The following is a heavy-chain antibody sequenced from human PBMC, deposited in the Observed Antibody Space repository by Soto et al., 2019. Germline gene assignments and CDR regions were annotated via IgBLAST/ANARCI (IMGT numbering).Heavy chain of an antibody. Sequence: PGGSLRLSCAASVFTFSSYGMHWVRQAPGKGLEWVGVIWYDGSNKYYADSVKGRFTISRDNSNNTLYLQMNSLRVEDTAVYYFARNLNVAYRWYYDRMDVGGQGTRSTV. CDR3: ARNLNVAYRWYYDRMDV. D-gene: IGHD1-26*01. J-gene: IGHJ6*02. CDR2: IWYDGSNK. CDR1: VFTFSSYG. V-gene: IGHV3-33*08.